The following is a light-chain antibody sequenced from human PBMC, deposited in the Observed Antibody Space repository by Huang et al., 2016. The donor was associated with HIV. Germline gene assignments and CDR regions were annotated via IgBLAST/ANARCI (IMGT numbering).Light chain of an antibody. Sequence: DIQMTQSPSSLSASVGDRVTITCRASQDLNKYFAWFQQRLWKAPKSLIYGASNLQSGVPSKFSGTGSGTDFTLTINSLQPEDSATYYCQQYNSYPLTYGGGTKVEIK. CDR1: QDLNKY. CDR2: GAS. CDR3: QQYNSYPLT. V-gene: IGKV1-16*02. J-gene: IGKJ4*01.